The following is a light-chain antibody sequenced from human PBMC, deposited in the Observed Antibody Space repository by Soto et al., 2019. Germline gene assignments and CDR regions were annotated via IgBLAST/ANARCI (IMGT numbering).Light chain of an antibody. J-gene: IGKJ2*01. CDR2: DPS. V-gene: IGKV1-5*01. CDR3: QQYASYPYT. CDR1: QSIHTW. Sequence: DIQMTQSPSTLSASVGDRVTISCRASQSIHTWLAWYQQKPGKAPNLLIFDPSDLPVGVSSRFSGSGSGAEFTLTISSLQADDFATYYCQQYASYPYTFGRGTRLEIK.